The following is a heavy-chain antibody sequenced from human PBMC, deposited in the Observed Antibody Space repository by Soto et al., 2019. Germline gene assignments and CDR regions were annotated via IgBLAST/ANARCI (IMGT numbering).Heavy chain of an antibody. CDR1: GGTFSSYA. D-gene: IGHD6-13*01. Sequence: QVQLVQSGAEAKKPGSSVKVSCKTSGGTFSSYAISWVRQAPGQGLEWMGGIVPLFRTTNYAQKFQGRVTTTADTSTYTVYMELRGLRSGDTAVYYCARGGYSSTWSNRLGRSGLDVWGQGTTVTVSS. CDR3: ARGGYSSTWSNRLGRSGLDV. CDR2: IVPLFRTT. V-gene: IGHV1-69*06. J-gene: IGHJ6*02.